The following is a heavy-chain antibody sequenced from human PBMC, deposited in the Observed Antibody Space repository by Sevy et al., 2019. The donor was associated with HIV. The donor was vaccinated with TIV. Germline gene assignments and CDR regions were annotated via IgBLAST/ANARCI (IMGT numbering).Heavy chain of an antibody. D-gene: IGHD1-7*01. J-gene: IGHJ4*02. V-gene: IGHV1-18*01. Sequence: ASVKVSCKASGYTFTSYGISWVRQAPGQGLEWMGWVSAYNGNTNYAQKRQGRVTMTTDTSMSTAYMELRSLGSDDTAGYYGARGGGTRALFDYWGQGTLVTVSS. CDR1: GYTFTSYG. CDR2: VSAYNGNT. CDR3: ARGGGTRALFDY.